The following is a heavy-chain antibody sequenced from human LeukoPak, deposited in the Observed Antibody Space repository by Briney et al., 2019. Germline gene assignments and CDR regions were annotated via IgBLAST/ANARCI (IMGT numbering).Heavy chain of an antibody. CDR1: GSTFTSYD. V-gene: IGHV1-8*03. CDR2: MNPNSGNT. D-gene: IGHD2-2*01. J-gene: IGHJ4*02. Sequence: ASVKVSCKASGSTFTSYDINWVRQATGQGLEWMGWMNPNSGNTGYAQKFQGRVTITRNTSISTAYMELSSLRSEDTAVYYCARGLYCSSTSCYDYWGQGTLVTVSS. CDR3: ARGLYCSSTSCYDY.